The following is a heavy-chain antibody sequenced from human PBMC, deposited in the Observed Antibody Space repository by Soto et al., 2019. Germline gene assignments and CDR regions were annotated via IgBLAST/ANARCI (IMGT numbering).Heavy chain of an antibody. D-gene: IGHD5-12*01. V-gene: IGHV1-69*01. CDR1: GGTFSTYV. Sequence: QIQLVQSGAEMKKPGSSVKVSCKASGGTFSTYVINWVRQAPGQGLEWVGGFIPVSNRPSYAQKLQGRVTISADESSRKAYMELRSLRSDDTAVYYCTKALPMLRFFNSWGRGTLVTVSS. CDR3: TKALPMLRFFNS. CDR2: FIPVSNRP. J-gene: IGHJ4*02.